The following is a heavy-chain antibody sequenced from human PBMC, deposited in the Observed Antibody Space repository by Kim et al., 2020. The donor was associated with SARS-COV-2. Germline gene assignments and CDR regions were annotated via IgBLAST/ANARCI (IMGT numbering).Heavy chain of an antibody. J-gene: IGHJ4*02. D-gene: IGHD3-10*01. CDR2: IKEDGSEK. V-gene: IGHV3-7*01. CDR3: AKTSGFFDV. Sequence: GGSLRLSCVASGFTFSTSWMTWVRQAPGKGLQWVANIKEDGSEKFYLDSVRGRFTISRDNADNSLFLQMDSLRAEDTAVYYCAKTSGFFDVWGQVTLVTVSS. CDR1: GFTFSTSW.